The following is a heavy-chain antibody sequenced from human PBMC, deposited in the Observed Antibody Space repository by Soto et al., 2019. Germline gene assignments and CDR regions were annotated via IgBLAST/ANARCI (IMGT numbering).Heavy chain of an antibody. D-gene: IGHD2-15*01. CDR2: IYSSGST. Sequence: QLPLPGSGPGLAKPSETLSLTCSVSGDSISSRTYFWGWIRQSPGKGLDWIGAIYSSGSTHYNASLTSQPTIYADSSKGLLSLELNSVTAADTAIYYCVTGHVGRSGGLIPFDYWCQGIPVTVSP. J-gene: IGHJ4*02. CDR3: VTGHVGRSGGLIPFDY. CDR1: GDSISSRTYF. V-gene: IGHV4-39*02.